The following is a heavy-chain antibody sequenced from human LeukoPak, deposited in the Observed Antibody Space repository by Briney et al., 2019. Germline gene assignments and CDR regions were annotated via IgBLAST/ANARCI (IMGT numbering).Heavy chain of an antibody. V-gene: IGHV1-69*13. CDR1: GGTFSSYA. CDR2: TIPIFGTA. CDR3: ARDYYDSSGYYTLDY. Sequence: SVKVSCKASGGTFSSYAVSWVRQAPGQGLEWMGGTIPIFGTANYAQKFQGRVTITADESTSTAYMELSSLRSEDTAVYYCARDYYDSSGYYTLDYWGQGTLVTVSS. J-gene: IGHJ4*02. D-gene: IGHD3-22*01.